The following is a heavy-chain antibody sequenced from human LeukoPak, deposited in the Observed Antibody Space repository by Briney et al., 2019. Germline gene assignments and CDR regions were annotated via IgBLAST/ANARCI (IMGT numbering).Heavy chain of an antibody. V-gene: IGHV3-33*01. Sequence: AGGSLRLSCAASGFTFSSYGMHWVRRAPGKGLEWVAVIWYDGSNKYYADSVKGRFTISRDNSKNTLYLQMNSLRAEDTAVYYCARDLIVVVVAATYRDYYYYGMDVWGQGTTVTVSS. CDR2: IWYDGSNK. D-gene: IGHD2-15*01. CDR1: GFTFSSYG. J-gene: IGHJ6*02. CDR3: ARDLIVVVVAATYRDYYYYGMDV.